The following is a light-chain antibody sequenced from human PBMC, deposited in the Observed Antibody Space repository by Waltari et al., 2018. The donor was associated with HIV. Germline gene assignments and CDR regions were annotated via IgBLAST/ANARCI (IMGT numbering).Light chain of an antibody. V-gene: IGLV3-1*01. CDR2: EDN. CDR3: QAWDDCIAI. CDR1: KLGDKY. Sequence: SYEVTQPPSVSVSPGQTANITCSGDKLGDKYAYWYQQRPGQSPVLVIYEDNKRPSGIPERFSGSNSGNAATLTISGTQAVDEADYYCQAWDDCIAIFGGGTKLTVL. J-gene: IGLJ2*01.